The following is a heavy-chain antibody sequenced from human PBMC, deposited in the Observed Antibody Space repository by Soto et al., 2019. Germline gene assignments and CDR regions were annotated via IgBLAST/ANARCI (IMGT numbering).Heavy chain of an antibody. J-gene: IGHJ3*02. D-gene: IGHD3-10*01. CDR1: GDSISSGGHS. V-gene: IGHV4-30-2*01. CDR3: ARGSRLDAYDI. CDR2: IYHTGTT. Sequence: QVQLQESGSGLVKPSETLSLTCAVSGDSISSGGHSWSWIRQPPGKGLEWIGHIYHTGTTYQNPSLKSRVSISLDMSKNQFSLKLTFVTAADTAVYVCARGSRLDAYDIWGQGTLVTVSS.